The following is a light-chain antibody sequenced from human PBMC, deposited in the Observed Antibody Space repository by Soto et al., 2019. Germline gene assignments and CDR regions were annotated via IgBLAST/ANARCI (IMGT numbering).Light chain of an antibody. CDR1: SSDVGGYNY. V-gene: IGLV2-8*01. CDR2: EVS. J-gene: IGLJ1*01. CDR3: SSYAGSNNFV. Sequence: QSALTQPPSASGSPGQSVTISCTGTSSDVGGYNYVSWYQQHPGKAPKLMIYEVSERPSGGPDRFSGSKSSNTASLTVSGLQAEDEADYYCSSYAGSNNFVFGTGTKVTVL.